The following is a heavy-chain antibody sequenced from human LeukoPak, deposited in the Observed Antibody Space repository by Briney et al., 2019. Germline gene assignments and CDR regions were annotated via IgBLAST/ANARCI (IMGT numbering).Heavy chain of an antibody. D-gene: IGHD4-17*01. CDR2: IKSKTDGGTT. CDR1: GFTFSNAW. J-gene: IGHJ4*02. V-gene: IGHV3-15*01. CDR3: TTEGDGDYYFDY. Sequence: GGSLRLSCAASGFTFSNAWMSWVRQAPGKGLEWVGRIKSKTDGGTTDYAAPVEGRFTISRDDSKNTLYLQMNSLKTEDTAVYYCTTEGDGDYYFDYWGQGTLVTVSS.